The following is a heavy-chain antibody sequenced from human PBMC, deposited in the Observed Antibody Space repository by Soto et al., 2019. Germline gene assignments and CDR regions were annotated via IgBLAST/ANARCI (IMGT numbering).Heavy chain of an antibody. Sequence: QVQLVQSGAEVKKPGASVKVSCKVSGYTLTELSMHWVRQAPGKGLEWMGGFDPEDGETIYAQKFQGRVTMAEDTSTDTAYMELISLRSEDTAVYYCATDGSGYEGFWFDPWGQGTLVTVSS. CDR1: GYTLTELS. CDR3: ATDGSGYEGFWFDP. V-gene: IGHV1-24*01. CDR2: FDPEDGET. D-gene: IGHD5-12*01. J-gene: IGHJ5*02.